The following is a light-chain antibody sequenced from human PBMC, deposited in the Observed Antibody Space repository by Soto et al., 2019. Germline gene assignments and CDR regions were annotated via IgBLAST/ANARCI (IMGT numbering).Light chain of an antibody. J-gene: IGKJ1*01. CDR3: QQYYGFPGP. Sequence: IWVTQSPSLLAAPTGDRVTISCRMSQGIRSHLGWYQQYPGKVTELLIYAASNLQSGVPSRLSGSGAGTAFAFTIGCVQSVDFEDYYCQQYYGFPGPFGTGTKVYIK. CDR2: AAS. V-gene: IGKV1D-8*01. CDR1: QGIRSH.